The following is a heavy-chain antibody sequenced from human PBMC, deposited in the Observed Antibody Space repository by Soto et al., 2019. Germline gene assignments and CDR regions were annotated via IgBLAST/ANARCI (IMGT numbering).Heavy chain of an antibody. D-gene: IGHD3-3*01. CDR1: GGSISSYY. V-gene: IGHV4-59*01. CDR2: IYYSGST. J-gene: IGHJ6*03. CDR3: ARVGTIFGVVDYYYYMDV. Sequence: SETLSLTCTVSGGSISSYYWSWIRQPPGKGLEWIGYIYYSGSTNYNPSLKSRVTISVDTSKNQFSLKLSSVTAADTAVYYCARVGTIFGVVDYYYYMDVWGKGTTVTV.